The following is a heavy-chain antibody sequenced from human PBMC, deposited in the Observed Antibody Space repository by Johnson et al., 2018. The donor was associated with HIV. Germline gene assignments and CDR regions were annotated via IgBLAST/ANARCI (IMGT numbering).Heavy chain of an antibody. V-gene: IGHV3-30*03. CDR1: EFTFSAFG. J-gene: IGHJ3*02. Sequence: QVQLLESGGGVVQPGRSLRLSCAASEFTFSAFGMHWVRQAPGKGLEWVAVISYDGSNKYYADSVKGRFTISRDNSKNTLYVQMNSLRAEDTAVYYCARTCLGDYDIWGQGTMVTVSS. CDR3: ARTCLGDYDI. CDR2: ISYDGSNK. D-gene: IGHD4-11*01.